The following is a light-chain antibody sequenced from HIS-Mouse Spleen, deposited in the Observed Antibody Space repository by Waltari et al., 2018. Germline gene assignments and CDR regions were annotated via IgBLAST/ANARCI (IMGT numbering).Light chain of an antibody. CDR2: EGS. CDR1: RSDVGSYNL. Sequence: QSALTQPASVSGSPGQSITISCTGTRSDVGSYNLVSWYQQHPGKAPKLMIYEGSKRPSGVSNRFSGSKSGNTASLTISGLQAEDEADYYCCSYAGSSTYVFGTGTKVTVL. J-gene: IGLJ1*01. V-gene: IGLV2-23*01. CDR3: CSYAGSSTYV.